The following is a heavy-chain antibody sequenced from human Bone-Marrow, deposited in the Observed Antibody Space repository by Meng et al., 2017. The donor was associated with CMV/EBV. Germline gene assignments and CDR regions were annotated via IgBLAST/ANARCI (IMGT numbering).Heavy chain of an antibody. CDR3: AAVGSWSNLYKGNFDY. CDR1: GSTLSTSA. Sequence: SVKVSCKASGSTLSTSAVHWVRQARGQRLEWMGWIVVASGDTNYAQKFHERVTITWDMSTITAYMELSSLRSEDTAMYYCAAVGSWSNLYKGNFDYWGHGTLVNVSS. V-gene: IGHV1-58*01. D-gene: IGHD3-3*01. CDR2: IVVASGDT. J-gene: IGHJ4*01.